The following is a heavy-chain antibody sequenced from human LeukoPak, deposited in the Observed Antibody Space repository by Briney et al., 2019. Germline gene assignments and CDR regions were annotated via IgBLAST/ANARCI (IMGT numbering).Heavy chain of an antibody. V-gene: IGHV4-61*02. CDR1: GGSISSGSYY. J-gene: IGHJ4*02. CDR2: IYTSGST. D-gene: IGHD6-13*01. CDR3: ARGHSSSWYYFDY. Sequence: PSETLSLTCTVSGGSISSGSYYWSWIRQPAGTGLEWIGRIYTSGSTNYNPSLKSRVTISVDTSKNQFSLKLSSVTAADTAVYYCARGHSSSWYYFDYWGQGTLVTVSS.